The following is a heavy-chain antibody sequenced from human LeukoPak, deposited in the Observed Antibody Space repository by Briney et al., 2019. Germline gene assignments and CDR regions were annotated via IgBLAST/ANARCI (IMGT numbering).Heavy chain of an antibody. D-gene: IGHD3-3*01. CDR3: ARDLLGTYDFWSGYYTGFDY. V-gene: IGHV3-30*04. J-gene: IGHJ4*02. Sequence: PGRSLRLSCAASGFTFSSYAMHWVRQAPGKGLEWVAVISYDGSNKYYADSVKGRFTISRDNSKNTLYLQMNSLRAEDTAVYYCARDLLGTYDFWSGYYTGFDYWGQGTLVTVSS. CDR1: GFTFSSYA. CDR2: ISYDGSNK.